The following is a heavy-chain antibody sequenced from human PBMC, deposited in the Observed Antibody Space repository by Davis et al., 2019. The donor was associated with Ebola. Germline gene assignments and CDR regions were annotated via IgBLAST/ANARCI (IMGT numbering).Heavy chain of an antibody. CDR2: IRSKANSYAT. CDR3: TSSYASSSGDY. D-gene: IGHD6-6*01. J-gene: IGHJ4*02. Sequence: GESLKISCAASGFTFSGSAMHWVRQASGKGLEWVGRIRSKANSYATAYAASVKGRFTISRDDSKNTAYLQMNSLKTEDTAVYYCTSSYASSSGDYWGQGTLVTFSS. V-gene: IGHV3-73*01. CDR1: GFTFSGSA.